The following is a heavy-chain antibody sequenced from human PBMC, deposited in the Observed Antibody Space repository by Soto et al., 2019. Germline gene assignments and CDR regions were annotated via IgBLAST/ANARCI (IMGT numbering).Heavy chain of an antibody. J-gene: IGHJ4*02. Sequence: SETLSLTCGVYGGSFSGFYWSWIRQPPGKGLEWIGEINHRGSSNYNPSLKSRVTMSVDTSMKQISLKVRSVTAADSAVYYCARTDHVAAAGMSDYWGQGTPVTVSS. V-gene: IGHV4-34*01. D-gene: IGHD6-13*01. CDR1: GGSFSGFY. CDR3: ARTDHVAAAGMSDY. CDR2: INHRGSS.